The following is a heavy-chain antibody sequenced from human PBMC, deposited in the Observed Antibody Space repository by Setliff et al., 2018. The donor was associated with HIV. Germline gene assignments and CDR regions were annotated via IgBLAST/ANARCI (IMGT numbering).Heavy chain of an antibody. D-gene: IGHD2-2*01. CDR2: ISHSGST. CDR1: GGSFNNYS. CDR3: ARDQRLQGVQPPYWYFDL. Sequence: KPSETLSLTCGVFGGSFNNYSWNWFRQPPGRGLEWIGEISHSGSTCYNSSLKSRVTMSVDTAKNQFSLEMRSLTAADTAVYYCARDQRLQGVQPPYWYFDLWGRGTLVTVSS. V-gene: IGHV4-34*01. J-gene: IGHJ2*01.